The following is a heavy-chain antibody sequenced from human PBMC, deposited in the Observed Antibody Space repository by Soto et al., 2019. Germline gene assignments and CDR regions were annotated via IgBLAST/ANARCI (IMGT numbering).Heavy chain of an antibody. D-gene: IGHD3-22*01. V-gene: IGHV4-59*01. CDR3: ARSVYYDSSGYYYGRPPYYFDY. J-gene: IGHJ4*02. Sequence: SETLSLTYTFSGLSISSYYLILIRQPPGKGLEWIGYIYYSGSTNYNPSLKSRVTISVDTSKNQFSLKLSSVTAADTAVYYCARSVYYDSSGYYYGRPPYYFDYWGQGTLVTVSS. CDR2: IYYSGST. CDR1: GLSISSYY.